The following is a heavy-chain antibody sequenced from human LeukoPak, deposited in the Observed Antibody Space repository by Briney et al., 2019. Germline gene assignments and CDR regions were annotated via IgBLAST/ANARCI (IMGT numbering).Heavy chain of an antibody. Sequence: SETLSLTCTVSGGSISSGGYYWSWIRQPPGKGLEGIGYIYHSGSTYYNPSLKSRVTISVDRSKNQFSLKLSSVTAADTAVYYCARQRGGNSVSFGYWGQGTLVTVSS. CDR3: ARQRGGNSVSFGY. CDR1: GGSISSGGYY. V-gene: IGHV4-30-2*01. CDR2: IYHSGST. D-gene: IGHD4-23*01. J-gene: IGHJ4*02.